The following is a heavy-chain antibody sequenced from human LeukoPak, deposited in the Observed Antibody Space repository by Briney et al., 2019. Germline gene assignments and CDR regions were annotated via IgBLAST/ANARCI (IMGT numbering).Heavy chain of an antibody. V-gene: IGHV4-39*01. Sequence: SETLSLTCTVSGGSISSSYYYWTWLRQPPGGGLGWIGTIYDSGNTYYNPSLRGRVTISLDTPKSQFSLHLSSVTAADTAVYYCAKRSTKDSGFDFWGQGTLVTVSS. D-gene: IGHD1-26*01. CDR3: AKRSTKDSGFDF. CDR2: IYDSGNT. J-gene: IGHJ4*02. CDR1: GGSISSSYYY.